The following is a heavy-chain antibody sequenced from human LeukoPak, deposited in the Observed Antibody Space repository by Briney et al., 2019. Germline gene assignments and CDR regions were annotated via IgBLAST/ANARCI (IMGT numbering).Heavy chain of an antibody. D-gene: IGHD5-18*01. Sequence: SETLSLTCAVYGGSFSGYYWSWIRQPPGKGLEWIGEINHSGSTNYNPSLKSRVTISVDTSKNQFSLKLSSVTAADTAVYYCARHTAVVYAFDIWGQGTMVTVSS. CDR1: GGSFSGYY. CDR3: ARHTAVVYAFDI. J-gene: IGHJ3*02. V-gene: IGHV4-34*01. CDR2: INHSGST.